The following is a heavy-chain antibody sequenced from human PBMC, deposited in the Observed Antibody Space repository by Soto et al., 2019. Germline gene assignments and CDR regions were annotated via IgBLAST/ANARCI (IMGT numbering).Heavy chain of an antibody. V-gene: IGHV1-2*02. J-gene: IGHJ5*02. CDR3: ARRGNCTNGVCPDLFDP. D-gene: IGHD2-8*01. CDR1: GYTFTGYY. CDR2: INPNSGGT. Sequence: QVQLVQSGAEVKKPGASVKVSCKASGYTFTGYYMHWVRQAPGQGLEWMGWINPNSGGTNYAQKFQGRVTMTRDTSINTAYMELSRLRSDDTAVYYCARRGNCTNGVCPDLFDPWGQGTLVTVSS.